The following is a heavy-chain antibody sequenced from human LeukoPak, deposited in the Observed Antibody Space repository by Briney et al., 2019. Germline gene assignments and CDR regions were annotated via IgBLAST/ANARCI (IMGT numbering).Heavy chain of an antibody. CDR2: ISYDGTNK. Sequence: GGSLRLSCAASGFTFSNNVIHWVRQAPGKGLEWLAVISYDGTNKYYADSVKGRFTIPRDHSQSTVDLHMNNLRGADTAVYYCVRSPTYYNMDVWGKGTTVTVSS. CDR1: GFTFSNNV. J-gene: IGHJ6*03. CDR3: VRSPTYYNMDV. V-gene: IGHV3-30*04.